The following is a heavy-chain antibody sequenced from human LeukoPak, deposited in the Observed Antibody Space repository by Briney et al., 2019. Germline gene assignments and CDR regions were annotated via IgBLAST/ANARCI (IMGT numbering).Heavy chain of an antibody. CDR3: ARVLTMVRGVISYYYGMDV. CDR2: ISSSSSTI. J-gene: IGHJ6*02. Sequence: PGGSLRLSCAASGFTFSSYSMNWVRQAPGKGLEWVSYISSSSSTIYYADSVKGRFTISRDNAKNSLYLQMNSLRDEDTAVYYCARVLTMVRGVISYYYGMDVWGQGTTVTVSS. CDR1: GFTFSSYS. V-gene: IGHV3-48*02. D-gene: IGHD3-10*01.